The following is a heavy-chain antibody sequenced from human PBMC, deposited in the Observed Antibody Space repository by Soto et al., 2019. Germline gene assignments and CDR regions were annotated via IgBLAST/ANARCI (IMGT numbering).Heavy chain of an antibody. J-gene: IGHJ3*02. D-gene: IGHD6-19*01. CDR1: GFTFSNYW. Sequence: EVQLVESGGGLIQPGGSLRLSCAASGFTFSNYWMHWVRQPPGKGLVYVSRINSDGSSTTYADSVKGRFTISRDNAKNTMYLQMNSLRAEDTAVYFCARGHSSGWSYDAFDIWGQGTMVTVSS. CDR2: INSDGSST. V-gene: IGHV3-74*01. CDR3: ARGHSSGWSYDAFDI.